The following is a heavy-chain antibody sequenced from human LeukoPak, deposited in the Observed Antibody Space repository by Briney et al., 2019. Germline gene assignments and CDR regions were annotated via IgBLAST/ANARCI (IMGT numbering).Heavy chain of an antibody. CDR1: GGSISSYY. V-gene: IGHV4-59*01. J-gene: IGHJ1*01. Sequence: PSETLSLTCTVSGGSISSYYWSWIRQPPGKGLEWIGYIYYSGSTNYNPSLKSRVTISVDTSKNQFSLKLSSVTAADTAVYYCASLSIVVASHGYFQHWGQGTLVTVSS. D-gene: IGHD3-22*01. CDR3: ASLSIVVASHGYFQH. CDR2: IYYSGST.